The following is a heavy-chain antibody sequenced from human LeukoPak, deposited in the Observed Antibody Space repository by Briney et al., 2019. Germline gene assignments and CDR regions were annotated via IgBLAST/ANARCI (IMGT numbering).Heavy chain of an antibody. CDR1: GDSITSSKW. Sequence: PSGTLSLTCAVSGDSITSSKWWSWVRQSPEKGLEWIGEIYHSGATNYNPSLKSRVTISVDTSKNQFSLELSSVTAADTAVYYCARVRMADELDYWGQGTLVTVSS. CDR2: IYHSGAT. D-gene: IGHD5-24*01. V-gene: IGHV4-4*02. J-gene: IGHJ4*02. CDR3: ARVRMADELDY.